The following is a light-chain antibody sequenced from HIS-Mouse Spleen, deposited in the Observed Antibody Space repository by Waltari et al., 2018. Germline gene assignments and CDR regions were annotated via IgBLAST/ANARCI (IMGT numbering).Light chain of an antibody. J-gene: IGLJ2*01. V-gene: IGLV3-10*01. CDR3: YSTDSSGNHRV. Sequence: SSELTQTPSVSVSPGQTARITCPGDALPKNYAYWYQQKSGQAPVLVIYEDSKRPSGIPERFSGSSSGTMATLTISGAQVEDEADYYCYSTDSSGNHRVFGGGTKLTVL. CDR1: ALPKNY. CDR2: EDS.